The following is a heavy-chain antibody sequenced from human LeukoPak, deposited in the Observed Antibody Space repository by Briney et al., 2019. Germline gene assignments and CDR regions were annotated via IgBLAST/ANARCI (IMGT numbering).Heavy chain of an antibody. CDR1: GYTFSGYF. V-gene: IGHV1-2*02. CDR3: ARFSGSSNFDY. CDR2: IYPNSGGT. D-gene: IGHD1-26*01. Sequence: EASVTVSCRASGYTFSGYFMHWVRQAPGQGLEWMGWIYPNSGGTKYAQKFQGRVTMTRDTSISTIYMELSSLRSDDTAVYYCARFSGSSNFDYWGQGTLVTVPS. J-gene: IGHJ4*02.